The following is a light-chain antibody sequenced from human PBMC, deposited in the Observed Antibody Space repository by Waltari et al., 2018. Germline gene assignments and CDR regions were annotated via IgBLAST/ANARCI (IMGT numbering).Light chain of an antibody. V-gene: IGLV1-44*01. CDR3: ATWDDSLNGL. Sequence: QSVLPQPPSASGTPGPSATLACSGINSHIRRHNGHWYQKVPGTAPKLLIYSTNQRPAGVPDRFAGSKSGTAASLAISGLQSEDEAEYYCATWDDSLNGLFGGGTKLTVL. CDR2: STN. CDR1: NSHIRRHN. J-gene: IGLJ2*01.